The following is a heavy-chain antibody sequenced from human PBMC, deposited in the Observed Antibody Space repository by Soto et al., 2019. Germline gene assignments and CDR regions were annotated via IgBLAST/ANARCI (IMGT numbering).Heavy chain of an antibody. D-gene: IGHD2-15*01. J-gene: IGHJ5*02. Sequence: SGPTLVNPKQPPTLTCTFSGSTLIGTGLGECRFVQPPGKALEWFAVIYWNDDKGYRPSLKSRLTICKDTSKSQVVLTMTNVDPVDTATYDCARKVDRNHWFDHWGQGTLVTVSS. CDR3: ARKVDRNHWFDH. CDR1: GSTLIGTGLG. V-gene: IGHV2-5*01. CDR2: IYWNDDK.